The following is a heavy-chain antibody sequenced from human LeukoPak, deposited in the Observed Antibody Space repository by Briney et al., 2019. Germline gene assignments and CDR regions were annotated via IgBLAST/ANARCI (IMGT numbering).Heavy chain of an antibody. Sequence: ASVKVSCKASGYTFTSYDINWVRQATGQGLEWMGWMNPNSGNTGYAQKFQGRVTITRNTSISTAYMELSSLRSEDTAVYYCARGFSLRSPKYYFDYWGQGTLVTVSS. J-gene: IGHJ4*02. V-gene: IGHV1-8*03. CDR1: GYTFTSYD. D-gene: IGHD1-26*01. CDR3: ARGFSLRSPKYYFDY. CDR2: MNPNSGNT.